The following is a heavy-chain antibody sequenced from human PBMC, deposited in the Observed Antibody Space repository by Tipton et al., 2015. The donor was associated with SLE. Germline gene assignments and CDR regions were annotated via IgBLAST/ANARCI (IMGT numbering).Heavy chain of an antibody. D-gene: IGHD3-3*01. CDR1: GFTFYRSA. CDR3: AKDLGPEGVFGVVLRPVDY. V-gene: IGHV3-23*01. Sequence: SLRLSCAASGFTFYRSAMTWVRQAPGKGLEWVSGISGTGGSIYYADSVKGRFTISRDNSKNTLYLRMGSLRAEDTAVYYCAKDLGPEGVFGVVLRPVDYWGQGTLVTVSS. J-gene: IGHJ4*02. CDR2: ISGTGGSI.